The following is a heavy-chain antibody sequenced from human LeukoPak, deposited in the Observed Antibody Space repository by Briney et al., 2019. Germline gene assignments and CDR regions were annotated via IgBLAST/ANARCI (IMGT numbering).Heavy chain of an antibody. V-gene: IGHV3-30*04. CDR1: GFSFSDYA. CDR3: ARNKPITAFFGMDV. D-gene: IGHD6-6*01. J-gene: IGHJ6*02. CDR2: ISYGGTKE. Sequence: QPGRSLRLSCAASGFSFSDYALRWVRQAPGKGLEWVAVISYGGTKEYYADSVKGRFTISKDNSKNTLYLQMNSLRHEDTAVYYCARNKPITAFFGMDVWGQGTTVIVSS.